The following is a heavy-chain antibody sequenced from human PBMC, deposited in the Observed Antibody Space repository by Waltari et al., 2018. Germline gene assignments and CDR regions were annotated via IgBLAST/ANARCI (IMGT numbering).Heavy chain of an antibody. CDR1: GYSISSGYY. CDR2: IYHSGST. Sequence: QVQLQESGPGLVKPSETLSLTCAVSGYSISSGYYWGWIRQPPGKGLEWIGSIYHSGSTYDNPSLKSRVTISVDTSKNQFSLKLSSVTAADTAVYYCARHGGQQLVRVYFDYWGQGTLVIVSS. CDR3: ARHGGQQLVRVYFDY. V-gene: IGHV4-38-2*01. J-gene: IGHJ4*02. D-gene: IGHD6-13*01.